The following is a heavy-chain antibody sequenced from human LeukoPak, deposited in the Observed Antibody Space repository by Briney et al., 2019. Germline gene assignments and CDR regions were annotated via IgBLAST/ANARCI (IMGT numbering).Heavy chain of an antibody. J-gene: IGHJ4*02. Sequence: GGSLRLSCAASGFTFSDYSMNWVRQAPGKGLEWVSYISRRCTGFYYADSVKGRFTTSRDYAKNSLYLQMNSLRDEDTAVYYCARDHGYSFDYWGQGTLVTVSS. CDR1: GFTFSDYS. CDR2: ISRRCTGF. V-gene: IGHV3-48*02. D-gene: IGHD5-24*01. CDR3: ARDHGYSFDY.